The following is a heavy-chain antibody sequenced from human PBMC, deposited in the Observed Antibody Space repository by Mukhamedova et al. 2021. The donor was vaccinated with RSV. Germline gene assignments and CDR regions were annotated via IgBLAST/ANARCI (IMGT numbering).Heavy chain of an antibody. J-gene: IGHJ3*02. CDR2: INHSGST. CDR3: ARDGGGIAVAGHDAFDI. V-gene: IGHV4-34*01. D-gene: IGHD6-19*01. Sequence: GEINHSGSTNYNPSLKSRVTISVDTSKNQFSLKLGSVTAADTAVYYCARDGGGIAVAGHDAFDIWGQGTMVTVSS.